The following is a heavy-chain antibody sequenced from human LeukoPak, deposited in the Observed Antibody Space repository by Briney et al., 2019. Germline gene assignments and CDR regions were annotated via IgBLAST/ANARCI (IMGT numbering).Heavy chain of an antibody. CDR3: AKDSPYSGSYSRIFDY. CDR1: GFTFSSYA. J-gene: IGHJ4*02. D-gene: IGHD1-26*01. V-gene: IGHV3-23*01. CDR2: ISGSGGST. Sequence: GGSLRLSCVASGFTFSSYAMSWVRQAPGKGLEWVSAISGSGGSTYYADSVKGRFTISRDNSKNTLYLQMNSLRAEDTAVYYCAKDSPYSGSYSRIFDYWGQGTLVTVSS.